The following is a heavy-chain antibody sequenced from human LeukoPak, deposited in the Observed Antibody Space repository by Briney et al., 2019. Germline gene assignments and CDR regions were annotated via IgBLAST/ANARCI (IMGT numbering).Heavy chain of an antibody. CDR1: GGTLSSYA. CDR2: IIPIFGTA. J-gene: IGHJ5*02. CDR3: ARASVDENWFDP. D-gene: IGHD5-12*01. Sequence: ASVKVSCKASGGTLSSYAISWVRQAPGQGLEWMGGIIPIFGTANYAQKFQGRVTITADESTSTAYMELSSLRSEDTAVYYCARASVDENWFDPWGQGTLVTVSS. V-gene: IGHV1-69*13.